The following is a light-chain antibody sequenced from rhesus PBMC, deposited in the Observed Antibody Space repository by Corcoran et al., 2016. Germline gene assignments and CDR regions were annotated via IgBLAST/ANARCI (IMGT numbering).Light chain of an antibody. CDR3: QHNYGTPFT. V-gene: IGKV1-74*01. J-gene: IGKJ3*01. CDR2: NAS. Sequence: DIQMTQSPSSLSASVGDRVTITCRASENVKNYLNWYQQKPGKAPKLMIYNASTLQMGVPSRFSGRGSGTDYTFTNSILQSEDVATYYCQHNYGTPFTFGPGTKLDIK. CDR1: ENVKNY.